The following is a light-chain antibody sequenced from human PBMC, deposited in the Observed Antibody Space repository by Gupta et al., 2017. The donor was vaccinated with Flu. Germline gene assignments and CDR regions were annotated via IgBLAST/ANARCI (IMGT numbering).Light chain of an antibody. Sequence: RETMSSTANRDNSGSNNVSWYQQDPGRAPKLLILSDNKRPSGVPERFSGSKSETSASLAISGLQAEDEGDFYCATWDDSRNGQVFGGGTKLTVL. J-gene: IGLJ3*02. CDR1: RDNSGSNN. CDR3: ATWDDSRNGQV. V-gene: IGLV1-44*01. CDR2: SDN.